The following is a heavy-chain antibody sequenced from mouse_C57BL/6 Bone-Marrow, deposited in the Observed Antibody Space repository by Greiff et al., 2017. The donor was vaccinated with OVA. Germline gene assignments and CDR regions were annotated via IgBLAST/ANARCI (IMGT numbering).Heavy chain of an antibody. CDR2: IDPSDSYT. V-gene: IGHV1-69*01. Sequence: QVQLQQPGAELVMPGASVKLSCKASGYTFTSYWMHWVKQRPGQGLEWIGEIDPSDSYTNYNQKFKGKSTLTVDKSSSTAYMQLSSLTSEDSAVYYCARGRIYYYGSSLYYYAMDYWGQGTSVTVSS. CDR3: ARGRIYYYGSSLYYYAMDY. D-gene: IGHD1-1*01. CDR1: GYTFTSYW. J-gene: IGHJ4*01.